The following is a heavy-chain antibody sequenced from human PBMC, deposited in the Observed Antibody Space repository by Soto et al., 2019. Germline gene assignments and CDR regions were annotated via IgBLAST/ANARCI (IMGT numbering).Heavy chain of an antibody. Sequence: EVQLVESGGGLVQPGGSLRLSCAASGFTFSSYAMHWVRQAPGKGLEYVSAISSNGGSTYYANSVKGRFTISRDNSKNTLYLQMGSLRAEDMAVYYCARAAYYVDAPEDYYGMDVWGQGTTVTVSS. V-gene: IGHV3-64*01. CDR1: GFTFSSYA. CDR2: ISSNGGST. J-gene: IGHJ6*02. D-gene: IGHD4-17*01. CDR3: ARAAYYVDAPEDYYGMDV.